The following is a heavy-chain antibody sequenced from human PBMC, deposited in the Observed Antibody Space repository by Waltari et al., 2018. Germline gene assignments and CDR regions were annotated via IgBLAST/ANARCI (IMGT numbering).Heavy chain of an antibody. CDR1: GYTFTDYY. V-gene: IGHV1-69-2*01. CDR2: VEPEDGET. J-gene: IGHJ3*02. CDR3: ATDSVRKRGAFDI. D-gene: IGHD6-19*01. Sequence: EVQLVQSGAEVKKPGATVKISCKASGYTFTDYYMHWVQQAPGKGLEWMGRVEPEDGETIYAEKFQGRGTITADTSTDTAYMELSSRRSEDTAVYYCATDSVRKRGAFDIWGQGTMVTVSS.